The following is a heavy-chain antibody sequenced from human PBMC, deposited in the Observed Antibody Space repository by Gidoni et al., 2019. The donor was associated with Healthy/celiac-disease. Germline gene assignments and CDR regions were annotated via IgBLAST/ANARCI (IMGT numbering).Heavy chain of an antibody. J-gene: IGHJ4*02. CDR1: GGTFSSYA. Sequence: QVQLVQAGAGVKKPGSPVKVYCEASGGTFSSYAIRWGRQAPGQGLEWMVGIIPLFGTANYAQKFQGRVTITAAESTSTSYIELSSLRSEDTAVYYCARDAAVGDYWGQGTLVTVSS. CDR3: ARDAAVGDY. CDR2: IIPLFGTA. D-gene: IGHD6-19*01. V-gene: IGHV1-69*01.